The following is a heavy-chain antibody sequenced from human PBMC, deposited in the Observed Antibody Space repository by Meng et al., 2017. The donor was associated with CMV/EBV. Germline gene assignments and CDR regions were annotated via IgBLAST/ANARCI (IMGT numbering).Heavy chain of an antibody. J-gene: IGHJ4*02. Sequence: GGSLRLSCAASGFTFSSYEMNWVRQAPGKGLEWVSYISSSGSTIYYADSVKGRFTISRDNAKNSLYLQMNSLRAEDTAVYYCARAGPHLGFDYWGRGTLVTVSS. CDR2: ISSSGSTI. CDR1: GFTFSSYE. V-gene: IGHV3-48*03. CDR3: ARAGPHLGFDY. D-gene: IGHD3-16*01.